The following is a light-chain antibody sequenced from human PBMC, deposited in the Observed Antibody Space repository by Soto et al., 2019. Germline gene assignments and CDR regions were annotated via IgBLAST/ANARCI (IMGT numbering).Light chain of an antibody. Sequence: ESVLTQSAATLSLSPGERATLSCRASQSVGIYLAWYQQKPGQAPSLLIYDASNRATGIPARFSGSGSGTDFALTISSLEPEDFAVYYCQQRSNWPWTFGQGTKVDIK. CDR2: DAS. CDR3: QQRSNWPWT. CDR1: QSVGIY. V-gene: IGKV3-11*01. J-gene: IGKJ1*01.